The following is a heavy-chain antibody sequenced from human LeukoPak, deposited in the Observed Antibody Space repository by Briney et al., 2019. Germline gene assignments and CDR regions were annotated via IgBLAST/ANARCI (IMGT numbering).Heavy chain of an antibody. CDR1: GFTFSSYG. CDR3: AKEEWELLYYYYMDV. D-gene: IGHD1-26*01. V-gene: IGHV3-30*02. Sequence: AGGSLRLSCAASGFTFSSYGMHWVRQAPGKGLEWVAFIRYDGSNKYYADSVKGRFTISRDNSKNTLCLQMNSLRAEDTAVYYCAKEEWELLYYYYMDVWGKGTTVTVSS. J-gene: IGHJ6*03. CDR2: IRYDGSNK.